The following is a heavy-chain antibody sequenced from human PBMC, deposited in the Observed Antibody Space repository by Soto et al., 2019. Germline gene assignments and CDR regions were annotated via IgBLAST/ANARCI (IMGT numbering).Heavy chain of an antibody. V-gene: IGHV1-69*02. D-gene: IGHD3-10*01. J-gene: IGHJ4*02. CDR1: GATFNFYT. CDR3: ATNYGSGSTHFDY. CDR2: IIPMLGMS. Sequence: QVQLVQSGAEVKKPGSPVRVSCTASGATFNFYTISWVRQVPGQGPEWMGRIIPMLGMSNYAQKFQGRVTSMADKSTSTVYMNLSGLTSEDTAVYYCATNYGSGSTHFDYWGQGTLVTVSS.